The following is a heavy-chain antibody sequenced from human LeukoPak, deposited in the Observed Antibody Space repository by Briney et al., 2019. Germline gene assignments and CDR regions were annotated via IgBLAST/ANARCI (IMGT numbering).Heavy chain of an antibody. J-gene: IGHJ4*02. Sequence: ASVKVFCKASGYTYTSYDINWVRQATGQGLEWMGWMNPNSGNTGYAQKFQGRVTMTRNTSISTAYMELSSLRSEDTAVYYCARGTLVVEFDYWGQGTLVTVSS. CDR2: MNPNSGNT. V-gene: IGHV1-8*01. CDR1: GYTYTSYD. CDR3: ARGTLVVEFDY. D-gene: IGHD3-10*01.